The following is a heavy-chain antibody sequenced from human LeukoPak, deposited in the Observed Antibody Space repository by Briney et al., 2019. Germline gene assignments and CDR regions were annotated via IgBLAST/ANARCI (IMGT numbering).Heavy chain of an antibody. V-gene: IGHV3-23*01. J-gene: IGHJ4*02. CDR2: LSGNGGTT. Sequence: GGSLRLSCAASGFTFSSYAMTWVRQAPGRGLEWVSALSGNGGTTYYADSVKGRFTISRDKSKNTLYLQMNSLRAEDTAVYYCAKDGGQEVDYWGQGTLVTVSS. CDR3: AKDGGQEVDY. D-gene: IGHD3-16*01. CDR1: GFTFSSYA.